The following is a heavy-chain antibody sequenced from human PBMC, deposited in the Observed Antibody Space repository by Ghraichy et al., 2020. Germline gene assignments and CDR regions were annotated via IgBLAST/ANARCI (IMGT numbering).Heavy chain of an antibody. V-gene: IGHV3-48*01. CDR2: INAPGSTR. Sequence: GGSLRLSCAASGFTLNNYGMTRVRQAPGKGLEWVSHINAPGSTRSYADSVRGRFTISRDSAENSVYLQMSSLRVEDTAVYYCTRDPEGSADFDYWGRGTLVTVSS. J-gene: IGHJ4*02. D-gene: IGHD3-10*01. CDR1: GFTLNNYG. CDR3: TRDPEGSADFDY.